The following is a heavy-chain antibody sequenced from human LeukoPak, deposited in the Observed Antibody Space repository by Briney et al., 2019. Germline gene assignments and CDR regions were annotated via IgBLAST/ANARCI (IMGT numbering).Heavy chain of an antibody. CDR3: ARDLYCSSTSCPEDY. Sequence: TGGSLRLSCAASGFTFSSYSMNWVRQAPGKGLEWVSSISTRSNYIYYADSVKGRFTISRDKGKNSLYLQMNSVRAEDTAVYYCARDLYCSSTSCPEDYWGQGTLVTVSS. J-gene: IGHJ4*02. CDR2: ISTRSNYI. CDR1: GFTFSSYS. V-gene: IGHV3-21*01. D-gene: IGHD2-2*01.